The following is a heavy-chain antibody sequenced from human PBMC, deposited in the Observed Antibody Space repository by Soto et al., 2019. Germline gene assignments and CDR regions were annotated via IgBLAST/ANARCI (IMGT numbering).Heavy chain of an antibody. CDR2: IFSNDEK. CDR1: GFSLSNARTG. V-gene: IGHV2-26*01. Sequence: SGPTLVNPTETLTLTCTVSGFSLSNARTGVSWIRQPPGKALEWLAHIFSNDEKSYSTSLKSRLTISKDTSKSQVVLTMTNMDPVDTATYYCARMDYDFWSGYWYYYTDVWGKRTTVTVSS. D-gene: IGHD3-3*01. CDR3: ARMDYDFWSGYWYYYTDV. J-gene: IGHJ6*03.